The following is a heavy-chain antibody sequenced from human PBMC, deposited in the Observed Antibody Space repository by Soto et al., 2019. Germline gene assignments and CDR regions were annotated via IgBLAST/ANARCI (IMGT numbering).Heavy chain of an antibody. D-gene: IGHD3-3*01. CDR1: VGSISSGGYY. V-gene: IGHV4-31*03. CDR3: ARDVSNDFWSGYSDYGMDV. CDR2: IYYSGST. J-gene: IGHJ6*02. Sequence: SLTCTVSVGSISSGGYYWSWIRQHPGKGLEWIGCIYYSGSTYYNPSLKSRVTISVDTSKNQFSLKLSSVTAADTAVYYCARDVSNDFWSGYSDYGMDVWGQGTTVTVSS.